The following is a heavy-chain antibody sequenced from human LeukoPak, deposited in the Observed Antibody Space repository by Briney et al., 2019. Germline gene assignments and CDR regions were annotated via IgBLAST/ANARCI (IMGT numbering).Heavy chain of an antibody. CDR2: INSDGSST. CDR1: GFTFSSYW. Sequence: PGGSLRLSCAASGFTFSSYWMHWVRQAPGKGLVWVSCINSDGSSTSYADSVKGRFTISRDNAKNTLYLQMNSLRAEDTAVYYCARAEQLTFDYWGQGTLVTVSS. CDR3: ARAEQLTFDY. V-gene: IGHV3-74*01. J-gene: IGHJ4*02. D-gene: IGHD1/OR15-1a*01.